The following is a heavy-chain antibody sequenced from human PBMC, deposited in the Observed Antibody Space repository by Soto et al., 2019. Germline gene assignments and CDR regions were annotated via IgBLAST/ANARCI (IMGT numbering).Heavy chain of an antibody. J-gene: IGHJ6*02. CDR1: GGTFSSYA. CDR2: IIPIFGTA. CDR3: ARGLYYDFWSGYSLPMDV. Sequence: ASVKVSCKASGGTFSSYAISWVRQAPGQGLEWMGGIIPIFGTANYAQKFQGRVTITADESTSTAYMELSSLRSEDTAVYYCARGLYYDFWSGYSLPMDVWGQGTTVTVSS. V-gene: IGHV1-69*13. D-gene: IGHD3-3*01.